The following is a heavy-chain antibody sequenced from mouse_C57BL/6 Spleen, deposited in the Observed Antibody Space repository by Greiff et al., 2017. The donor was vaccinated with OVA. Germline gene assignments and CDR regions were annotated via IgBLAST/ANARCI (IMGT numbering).Heavy chain of an antibody. CDR2: IDPETGGT. CDR3: TRLDYGSSSAWFAY. CDR1: GYTFTDYE. J-gene: IGHJ3*01. Sequence: QVQLKESGAELVRPGASVTLSCKASGYTFTDYEMHWVKQTPVHGLEWIGAIDPETGGTAYNQKFKGKAILTADKSSSTAYMELRSLTSEDSAVYYCTRLDYGSSSAWFAYWGQGTLVTVSA. D-gene: IGHD1-1*01. V-gene: IGHV1-15*01.